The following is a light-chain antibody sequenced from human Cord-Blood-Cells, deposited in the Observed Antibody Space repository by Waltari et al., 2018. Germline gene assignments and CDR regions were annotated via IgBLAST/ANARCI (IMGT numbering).Light chain of an antibody. V-gene: IGKV1-5*01. J-gene: IGKJ2*01. CDR3: QQYNSDSYT. Sequence: DIQMTQSPSTLSASVGDRVTITCRASQSISSWLAWYQQKPGKAPKLLIYDASSLERGVPARFSGSGSGTEFTLTISSLQPDDFATYYCQQYNSDSYTFGQGTKLEIK. CDR1: QSISSW. CDR2: DAS.